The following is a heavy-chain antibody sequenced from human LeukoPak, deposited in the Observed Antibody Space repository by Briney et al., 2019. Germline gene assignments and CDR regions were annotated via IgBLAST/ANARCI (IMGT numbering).Heavy chain of an antibody. CDR3: ARDRDCSGGSCYVDAFDI. V-gene: IGHV3-53*01. J-gene: IGHJ3*02. CDR1: GFTVSSNY. CDR2: IYSGGST. Sequence: GGSLRLSCAASGFTVSSNYMSWVRQAPGKGLEWVSVIYSGGSTYYADSVKGRFTISRDNSKNTLYLQMNSLRAEDTAVYYCARDRDCSGGSCYVDAFDIWGQGTMVTVSS. D-gene: IGHD2-15*01.